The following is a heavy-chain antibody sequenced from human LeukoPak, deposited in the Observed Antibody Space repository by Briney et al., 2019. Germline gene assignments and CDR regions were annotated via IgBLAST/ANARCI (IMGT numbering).Heavy chain of an antibody. V-gene: IGHV3-48*03. Sequence: GGSLRLSCAASGFTFSSYEMNWVRQAPGKGLEWVSYIGSSGSTIYYADSVKGRFTISRDNAKNSLYLQMNSLRAEDTAVYYCARGVRLLWFGEPLFGHDYWGQGTLVTVSS. CDR2: IGSSGSTI. CDR1: GFTFSSYE. J-gene: IGHJ4*02. CDR3: ARGVRLLWFGEPLFGHDY. D-gene: IGHD3-10*01.